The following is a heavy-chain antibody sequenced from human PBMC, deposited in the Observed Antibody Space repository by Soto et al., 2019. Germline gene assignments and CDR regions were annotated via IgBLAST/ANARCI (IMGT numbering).Heavy chain of an antibody. Sequence: LRLSCAASGFTFSSYGMHWVRQAPGKGLEWVAVIWYDGSNKYYADSVKGRFTISRDNSKNTLYLQMNSLRAEDTAVYYCAREGYSSWHYYYGMDVWGQGTTVTVSS. CDR1: GFTFSSYG. CDR2: IWYDGSNK. D-gene: IGHD6-13*01. V-gene: IGHV3-33*01. J-gene: IGHJ6*02. CDR3: AREGYSSWHYYYGMDV.